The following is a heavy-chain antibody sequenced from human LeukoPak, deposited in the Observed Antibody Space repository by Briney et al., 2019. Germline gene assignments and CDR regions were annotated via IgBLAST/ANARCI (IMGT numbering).Heavy chain of an antibody. Sequence: GGSLRLSCAASGFTFSDFGMNWVRQAPGRGLEWVSSISSSSSYVYYADSVKGRFIISGDNAKNSLYLQMNSLRAEDTAVYYCARQYYDFWSGFYTADYYFDYWGQGTLVTVSS. J-gene: IGHJ4*02. CDR1: GFTFSDFG. V-gene: IGHV3-21*01. D-gene: IGHD3-3*01. CDR2: ISSSSSYV. CDR3: ARQYYDFWSGFYTADYYFDY.